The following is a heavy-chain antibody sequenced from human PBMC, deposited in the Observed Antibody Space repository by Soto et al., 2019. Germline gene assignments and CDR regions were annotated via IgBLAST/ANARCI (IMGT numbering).Heavy chain of an antibody. CDR1: GFTFSSYG. V-gene: IGHV3-30*18. J-gene: IGHJ6*02. CDR2: ISYDGSNK. CDR3: AKEGASYGMDV. Sequence: LRLSCAASGFTFSSYGMHWVRQAPGKGLEWVAVISYDGSNKYYADSVKGRFTISRDNSKNTLYLQMNSLRAEDTAVYYCAKEGASYGMDVWGQGTTVTVSS.